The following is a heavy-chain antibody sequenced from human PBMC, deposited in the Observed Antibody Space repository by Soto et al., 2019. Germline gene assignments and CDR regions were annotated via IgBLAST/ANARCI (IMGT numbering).Heavy chain of an antibody. CDR1: GVTFSSYA. CDR3: ARDLNYYGSGTHSYYFDY. J-gene: IGHJ4*02. V-gene: IGHV3-23*01. Sequence: GGSLRLSCAASGVTFSSYAMSWVRQAPGKGLEWVAAITGSGGNTYYADSVKGRFTISRDNSKNTLYLQMNSLRAEDTAVYYCARDLNYYGSGTHSYYFDYWGQGTLVTVSS. D-gene: IGHD3-10*01. CDR2: ITGSGGNT.